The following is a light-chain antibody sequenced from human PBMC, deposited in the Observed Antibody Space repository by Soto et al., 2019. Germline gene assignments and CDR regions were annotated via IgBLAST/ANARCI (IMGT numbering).Light chain of an antibody. V-gene: IGKV4-1*01. CDR1: QSVLYSSNNKNY. CDR2: WAS. J-gene: IGKJ1*01. CDR3: QHYYSTPPT. Sequence: DIVMTQSPDSLAVSLGERATINCKSSQSVLYSSNNKNYLAWYQQKPGQPPKLLIYWASTRESGVPDRFSGSGSGPDCHLTPSSLQAQDVAVYYCQHYYSTPPTFGHGTKVEIK.